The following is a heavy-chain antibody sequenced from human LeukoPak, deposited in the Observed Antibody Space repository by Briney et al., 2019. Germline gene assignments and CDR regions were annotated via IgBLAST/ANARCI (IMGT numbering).Heavy chain of an antibody. J-gene: IGHJ4*02. CDR2: ISAYNGNT. D-gene: IGHD6-19*01. CDR1: GYTFTSYG. V-gene: IGHV1-18*04. Sequence: ASVKVSCKASGYTFTSYGISWVRHPPGQGLEWMGWISAYNGNTNYAQKLQGRVTMTTDTSTSKAYMELRSLRSDDTAVYYCARDPAGYSSGWYPDYWGQGTLVTVSS. CDR3: ARDPAGYSSGWYPDY.